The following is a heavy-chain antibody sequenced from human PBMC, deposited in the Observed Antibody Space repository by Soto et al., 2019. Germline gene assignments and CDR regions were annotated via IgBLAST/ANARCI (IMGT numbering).Heavy chain of an antibody. V-gene: IGHV3-23*01. CDR3: AKDIIAAPHYYYYYGMDV. Sequence: EVQLLESGGGLVQPGGSLRLSCAASGFGFSSYSMSWVRQAPGKGLEWVSAISGSGGSTYYADSVKGRFTISRDNSKNTLYLQMNSLRAEDTAIYYCAKDIIAAPHYYYYYGMDVWGQGTTVTVSS. CDR2: ISGSGGST. CDR1: GFGFSSYS. J-gene: IGHJ6*02. D-gene: IGHD6-13*01.